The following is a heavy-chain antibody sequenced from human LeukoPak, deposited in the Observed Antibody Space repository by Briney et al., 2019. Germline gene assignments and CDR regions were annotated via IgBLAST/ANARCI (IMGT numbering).Heavy chain of an antibody. J-gene: IGHJ4*02. CDR2: IIPSLGTP. CDR3: ARAGSSRFSVPYYFNY. V-gene: IGHV1-69*04. D-gene: IGHD6-13*01. Sequence: ASVKVSCKASGDTFSNYAISWVRQAPGQGLGWVGRIIPSLGTPNYAQKFQGRVTITADRSTTTAYMELSSLRFEDTAVYYCARAGSSRFSVPYYFNYWGQGTPVTVSS. CDR1: GDTFSNYA.